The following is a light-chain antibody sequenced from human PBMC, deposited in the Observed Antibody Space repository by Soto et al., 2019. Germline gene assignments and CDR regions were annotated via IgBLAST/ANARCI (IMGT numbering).Light chain of an antibody. V-gene: IGKV1-5*03. CDR3: RHYNSYLET. J-gene: IGKJ1*01. Sequence: DIQMAQYPSTLSASVRDRVTITCRASQSISTWLDWYQQKPGRAPKLLIYMASTLESGVPSRFSGSGSGTEFTLTISSLQPDDFATYYCRHYNSYLETFGQGTRVEIK. CDR1: QSISTW. CDR2: MAS.